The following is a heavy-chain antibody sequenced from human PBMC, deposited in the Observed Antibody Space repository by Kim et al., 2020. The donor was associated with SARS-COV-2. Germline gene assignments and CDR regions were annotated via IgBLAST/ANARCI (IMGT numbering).Heavy chain of an antibody. D-gene: IGHD1-1*01. CDR3: VRHPAWTLAPYNIDY. CDR1: GYSFSSYW. Sequence: GESLKISCEGSGYSFSSYWIGWVRQMPGKGLEWMAIIYPGDSDIKYSPSFQGQVTISADDSISTAYLHWRSLKASDTAMYYCVRHPAWTLAPYNIDYWGQGSLVTVSS. V-gene: IGHV5-51*01. CDR2: IYPGDSDI. J-gene: IGHJ4*02.